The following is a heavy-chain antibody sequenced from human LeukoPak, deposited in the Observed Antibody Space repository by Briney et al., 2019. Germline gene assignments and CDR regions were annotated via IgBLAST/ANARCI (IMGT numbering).Heavy chain of an antibody. CDR3: ASGSSGWSGPMS. D-gene: IGHD6-19*01. Sequence: SETLSLTCTVSGVSISSSNSYWGWIRQPPGKGLEWIGSIYYSGSTYYNPSLKSRVTISVDTSKNQFSLKLSSVTAADTAVYYCASGSSGWSGPMSWGQGTLVTVSS. CDR1: GVSISSSNSY. J-gene: IGHJ4*02. V-gene: IGHV4-39*01. CDR2: IYYSGST.